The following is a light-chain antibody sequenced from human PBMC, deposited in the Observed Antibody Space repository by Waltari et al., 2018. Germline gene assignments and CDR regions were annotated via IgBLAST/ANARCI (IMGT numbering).Light chain of an antibody. V-gene: IGKV1-39*01. J-gene: IGKJ5*01. CDR2: DAS. CDR3: QQSYSPPFT. CDR1: RGIDSY. Sequence: EIQMTQSPSSLSTSVGYRATITCRASRGIDSYLNWYQQRPGSAPKLLIYDASTLQREVPTRFSGGGIGTDFTLTINNLQPEDFATYFCQQSYSPPFTFGQGTRLEI.